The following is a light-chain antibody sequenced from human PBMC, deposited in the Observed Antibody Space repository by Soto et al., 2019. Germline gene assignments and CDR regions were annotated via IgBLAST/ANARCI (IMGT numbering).Light chain of an antibody. CDR2: GAS. V-gene: IGKV3-15*01. CDR1: QSVSSN. J-gene: IGKJ1*01. Sequence: EIVMTQSPATLSVSPGERATLSCRASQSVSSNLAWYQQKPGQAPRLLIYGASTRATGIPARFSGSGSVTEFTLTISSLQSEDFAVYYCQQHNNWPPSGTFGQGTKVEIK. CDR3: QQHNNWPPSGT.